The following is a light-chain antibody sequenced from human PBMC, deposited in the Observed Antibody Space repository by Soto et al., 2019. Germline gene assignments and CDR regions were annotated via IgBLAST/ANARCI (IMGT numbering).Light chain of an antibody. CDR2: AAS. CDR3: LQTYSTPIT. Sequence: DIQMTQSPSSLSASVGDRVTITCRASQSISFYLSWYQQRPGKAPKFLIYAASSLQSGVPSRFSGSGSGTHFTLTINSLQPEDFASYYCLQTYSTPITFGQGTRLEIK. V-gene: IGKV1-39*01. CDR1: QSISFY. J-gene: IGKJ5*01.